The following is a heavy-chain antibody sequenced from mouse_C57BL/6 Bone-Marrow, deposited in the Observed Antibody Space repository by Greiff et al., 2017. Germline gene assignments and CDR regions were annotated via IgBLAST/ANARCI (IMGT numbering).Heavy chain of an antibody. D-gene: IGHD1-1*01. J-gene: IGHJ3*01. V-gene: IGHV1-15*01. CDR3: TLITTVGRAY. Sequence: QVQLKQSGAELVRPGASVTLSCKASGYTFTDYEMHWVKQTPVHGLEWIGAIDPETGGTAYNQKFKGKAILTADKSSSTAYMELRSLTAEVSAVYYCTLITTVGRAYWGQGTLVTVSA. CDR2: IDPETGGT. CDR1: GYTFTDYE.